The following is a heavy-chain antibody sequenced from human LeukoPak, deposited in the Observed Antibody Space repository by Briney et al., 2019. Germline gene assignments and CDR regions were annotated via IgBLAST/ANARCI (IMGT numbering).Heavy chain of an antibody. CDR3: ARQIRYTYDPNWFQP. V-gene: IGHV4-39*01. J-gene: IGHJ5*02. Sequence: SETLSLTCAISGDSIAATSYYWAWIGQPPGKGLEWIGSSYYGGNINYDPSLQRLVTLSIETYKNQFSLSLPSVTAADTAVYFCARQIRYTYDPNWFQPWRQGPLVPVSS. CDR2: SYYGGNI. CDR1: GDSIAATSYY. D-gene: IGHD5-12*01.